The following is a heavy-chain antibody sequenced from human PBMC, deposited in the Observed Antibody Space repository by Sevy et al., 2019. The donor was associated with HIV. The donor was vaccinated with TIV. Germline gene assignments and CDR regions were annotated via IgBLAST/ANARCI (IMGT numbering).Heavy chain of an antibody. J-gene: IGHJ5*02. CDR3: ARQSGESGSYENWFDP. Sequence: GESLKISCKGSGYSLTSYWIGWVRQMPGKGLEWMGIIYPGDSDTKYSPSFQGQVTISADKSISTAYLQWSSLKASDTAMYYCARQSGESGSYENWFDPWGQGTLVTVSS. CDR1: GYSLTSYW. D-gene: IGHD1-26*01. CDR2: IYPGDSDT. V-gene: IGHV5-51*01.